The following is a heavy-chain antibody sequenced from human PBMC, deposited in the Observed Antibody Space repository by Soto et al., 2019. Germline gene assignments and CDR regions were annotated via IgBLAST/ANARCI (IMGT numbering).Heavy chain of an antibody. V-gene: IGHV1-18*01. CDR1: GYTFSTYG. CDR3: ARDSGYFYYYGMDF. Sequence: ASVKVSCKASGYTFSTYGISWVRQAPGQGLEWMGWISIHNGNTKKAQKLQDRVSLTTDTSTTTAYMELRSLASDDTAIYYCARDSGYFYYYGMDFWGQGTTVTVSS. D-gene: IGHD6-25*01. CDR2: ISIHNGNT. J-gene: IGHJ6*02.